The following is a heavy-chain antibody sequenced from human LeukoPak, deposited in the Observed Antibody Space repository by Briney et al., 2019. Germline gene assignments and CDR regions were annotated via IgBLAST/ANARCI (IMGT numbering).Heavy chain of an antibody. CDR3: ARDHCSSTSCYIFYGMDV. CDR2: IKQDGSER. V-gene: IGHV3-7*01. J-gene: IGHJ6*02. D-gene: IGHD2-2*02. CDR1: GFTFSGFS. Sequence: GGSLRLSCAASGFTFSGFSMSWVRQSPTKGLEWVANIKQDGSERYYVDSVKGRFTISRDNAKNSLSLQMNNLRVEDTAVYYCARDHCSSTSCYIFYGMDVWGQGTTVTVSS.